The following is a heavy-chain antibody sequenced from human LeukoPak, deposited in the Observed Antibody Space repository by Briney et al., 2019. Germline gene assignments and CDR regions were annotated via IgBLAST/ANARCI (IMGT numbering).Heavy chain of an antibody. CDR1: GASISGYY. CDR2: IYYSGST. CDR3: ARMKYYYDSSGYYYDAFDI. V-gene: IGHV4-31*03. D-gene: IGHD3-22*01. J-gene: IGHJ3*02. Sequence: SETLSLTCSVSGASISGYYWSWIRQHPGKGLEWIGYIYYSGSTYYNPSLKSRVTISVDTSKNQFSLKLSSVTAADTAVYYCARMKYYYDSSGYYYDAFDIWGQGTMVTVSS.